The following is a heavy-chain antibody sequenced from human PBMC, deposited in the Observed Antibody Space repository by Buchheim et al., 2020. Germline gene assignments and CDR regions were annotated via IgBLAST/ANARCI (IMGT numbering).Heavy chain of an antibody. J-gene: IGHJ6*02. CDR2: INPNSGGT. CDR3: ARSEPERWLPIYGMDV. V-gene: IGHV1-2*04. CDR1: GYTFTGYY. D-gene: IGHD5-24*01. Sequence: QVQLVQSGAEVKKPGASVKVSCKASGYTFTGYYMHWVRQAPGQGLEWMGWINPNSGGTNYAQKFQGWVTMTRDTSISTAYMEVGRLRSDDTAVYYGARSEPERWLPIYGMDVWGQGTT.